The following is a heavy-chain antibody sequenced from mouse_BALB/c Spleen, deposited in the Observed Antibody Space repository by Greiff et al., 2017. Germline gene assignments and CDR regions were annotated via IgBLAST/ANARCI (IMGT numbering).Heavy chain of an antibody. J-gene: IGHJ2*01. D-gene: IGHD1-2*01. CDR3: ARDLYYHGYSYFDY. Sequence: EVQLVESGGGLVQPGGSLRLSCATSGFTFTDYYMSWVRQPPGKALEWLGFIRNKANGYTTEYSASVKGRFTISRDNSQSILYLQMNTLRAEDSATYYCARDLYYHGYSYFDYWGQGTTLTVSS. CDR2: IRNKANGYTT. CDR1: GFTFTDYY. V-gene: IGHV7-3*02.